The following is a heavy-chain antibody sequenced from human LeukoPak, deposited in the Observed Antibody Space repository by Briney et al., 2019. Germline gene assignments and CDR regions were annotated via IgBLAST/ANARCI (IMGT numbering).Heavy chain of an antibody. Sequence: GGSLRLSCAASGFTFTRYWMVWFGRAPGKGLEWVANIKHDGSDKNYVDSVKGRFTISRDNAENLLYLQMNSLRAEDAAVYFCAREDWGPDYWGQGTLVTVSS. CDR1: GFTFTRYW. J-gene: IGHJ4*02. V-gene: IGHV3-7*01. CDR2: IKHDGSDK. D-gene: IGHD7-27*01. CDR3: AREDWGPDY.